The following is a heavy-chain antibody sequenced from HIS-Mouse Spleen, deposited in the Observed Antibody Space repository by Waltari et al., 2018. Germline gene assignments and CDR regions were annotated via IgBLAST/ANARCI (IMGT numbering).Heavy chain of an antibody. CDR2: INPNSGGT. CDR3: ARDRGGNFDY. Sequence: MHWVRQAPGQGLAWMGWINPNSGGTNYAQKFQGRVTMTRDTSISTAYMELSRLRSDDTAVYYCARDRGGNFDYWGQERWSPSPQ. V-gene: IGHV1-2*02. D-gene: IGHD3-10*01. J-gene: IGHJ4*01.